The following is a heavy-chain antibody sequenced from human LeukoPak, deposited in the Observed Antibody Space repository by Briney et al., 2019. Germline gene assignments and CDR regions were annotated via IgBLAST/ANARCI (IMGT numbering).Heavy chain of an antibody. CDR3: AKDSGGSNYWNYYYYYMDV. J-gene: IGHJ6*03. D-gene: IGHD4-11*01. V-gene: IGHV3-30*02. CDR2: IRYDGSNK. Sequence: HTGGSLRLSCAASGFTFSSYGMHWVRQAPGKGLEWVAFIRYDGSNKYYADSVKGRFTISRDNSKNTLYLQMNSLRAEDTAVYYCAKDSGGSNYWNYYYYYMDVWGKGTTVTVSS. CDR1: GFTFSSYG.